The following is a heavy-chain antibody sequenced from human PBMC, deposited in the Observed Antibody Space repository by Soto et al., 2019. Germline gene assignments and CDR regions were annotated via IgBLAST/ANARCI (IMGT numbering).Heavy chain of an antibody. CDR3: EASISRPDDYYGMDV. D-gene: IGHD5-12*01. V-gene: IGHV4-34*01. Sequence: PSETLSLTCAVYGGSFSGYYWSWIRQPPGKGLEWIGEINHSGSTNYNPSLKSRVTISVDTSKNQFSLKLSSVTAADTAVYYCEASISRPDDYYGMDVWGQGTTVTVSS. J-gene: IGHJ6*02. CDR2: INHSGST. CDR1: GGSFSGYY.